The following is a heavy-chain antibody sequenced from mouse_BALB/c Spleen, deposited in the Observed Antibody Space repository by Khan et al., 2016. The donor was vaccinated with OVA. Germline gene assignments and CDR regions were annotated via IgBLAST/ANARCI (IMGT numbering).Heavy chain of an antibody. V-gene: IGHV5-6-4*01. CDR1: GFTFSTYT. CDR2: ISSGSTYT. CDR3: TRDGNYAHWYFDV. Sequence: EVELVESGGGLVKPGGSLKLSCAASGFTFSTYTMSWVRQTPEKRLAWVATISSGSTYTYYPDRVQGRFTISRDTAKNSLYLQMRSLKSEDTALYYCTRDGNYAHWYFDVWGAGTTVTVSS. J-gene: IGHJ1*01. D-gene: IGHD2-1*01.